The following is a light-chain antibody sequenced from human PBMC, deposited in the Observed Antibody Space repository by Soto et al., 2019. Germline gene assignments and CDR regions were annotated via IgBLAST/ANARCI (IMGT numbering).Light chain of an antibody. CDR3: QQYYETPFT. Sequence: DIVMTQSPDSLTVSLGERATISCKSSQSVFYRSTKTNYLGWYQQKPGQRPRLLIYWASTREIGVPDRFSGSGSRTDFTLTISSLQTEDAAIYYCQQYYETPFTFGGGTKVEI. J-gene: IGKJ4*01. V-gene: IGKV4-1*01. CDR1: QSVFYRSTKTNY. CDR2: WAS.